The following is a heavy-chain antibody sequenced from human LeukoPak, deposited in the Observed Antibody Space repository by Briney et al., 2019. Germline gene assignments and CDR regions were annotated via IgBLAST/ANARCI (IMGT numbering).Heavy chain of an antibody. CDR3: ATSLLWFGELIRQDF. J-gene: IGHJ4*02. Sequence: QAGGSLRLSCAASGFTFSRYWMAWVRQAPGKGLEWVANIRGDAGDKGYADSVRDRFTISRDNAKNSLYLEMNSLRAEDTAVYYCATSLLWFGELIRQDFWGRGTLVTVSS. D-gene: IGHD3-10*01. CDR2: IRGDAGDK. CDR1: GFTFSRYW. V-gene: IGHV3-7*03.